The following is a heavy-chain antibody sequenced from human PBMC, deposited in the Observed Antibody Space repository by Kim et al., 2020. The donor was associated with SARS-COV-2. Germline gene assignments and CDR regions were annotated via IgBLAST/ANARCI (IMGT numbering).Heavy chain of an antibody. CDR1: GGSISSGGYY. D-gene: IGHD6-13*01. J-gene: IGHJ2*01. CDR2: IYYSGST. Sequence: SETLSLTCTVSGGSISSGGYYWSWIRQHPGKGLEWIGYIYYSGSTYYNPSLKSRVTISVDTSKNQFSLKLSSVTAADTAVYYCARGGIAAAGTRYFDLWGRGTLVTVSS. CDR3: ARGGIAAAGTRYFDL. V-gene: IGHV4-31*03.